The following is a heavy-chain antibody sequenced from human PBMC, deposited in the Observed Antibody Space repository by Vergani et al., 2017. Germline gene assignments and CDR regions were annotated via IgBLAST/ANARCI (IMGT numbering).Heavy chain of an antibody. CDR1: GGSISSSSYY. V-gene: IGHV4-39*01. J-gene: IGHJ4*02. D-gene: IGHD6-13*01. CDR3: ARRGIAAPIDY. CDR2: IYYSGST. Sequence: QLQLQESCPGLVKPSETLSLTCTVSGGSISSSSYYWGWIRQPPGKGLEWIGSIYYSGSTYYNPSLKSRVTISVDTSKNQFSLKLSSVTAADTAVYYCARRGIAAPIDYWGQGTLVTVSS.